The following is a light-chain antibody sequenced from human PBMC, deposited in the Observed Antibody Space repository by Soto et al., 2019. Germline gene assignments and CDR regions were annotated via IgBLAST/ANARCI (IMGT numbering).Light chain of an antibody. J-gene: IGKJ1*01. V-gene: IGKV1-39*01. CDR2: AAS. CDR1: QSISSY. Sequence: DIQMTQSPSSLSASVGDRVTITCRASQSISSYLNWYQQKPGKAPKLLIYAASSLQSGVPSRFSGSGSGTDFTLTISSLQPEDFATYYCQQSYSTLCTLGQGTKVEIK. CDR3: QQSYSTLCT.